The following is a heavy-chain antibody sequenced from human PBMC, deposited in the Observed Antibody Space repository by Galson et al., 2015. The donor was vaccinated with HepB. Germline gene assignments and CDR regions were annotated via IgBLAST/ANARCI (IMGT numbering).Heavy chain of an antibody. J-gene: IGHJ4*02. V-gene: IGHV3-30*18. Sequence: SLRLSCAASGFTFSSYGMHWVRQAPGKGLEWVAVISYDGSNKYYADSVKGRFTISRDNSKNTLYLQMNSLRAEDTAVYYCAKPLNWNYQTTFDYWGQGTLVTVSS. D-gene: IGHD1-7*01. CDR3: AKPLNWNYQTTFDY. CDR1: GFTFSSYG. CDR2: ISYDGSNK.